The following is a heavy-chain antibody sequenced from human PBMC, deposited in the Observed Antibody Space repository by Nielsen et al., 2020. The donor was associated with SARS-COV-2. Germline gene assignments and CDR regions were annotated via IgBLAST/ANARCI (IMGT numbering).Heavy chain of an antibody. Sequence: KVSCKGSGYSFTSYWISWVRQMPGKGLEWMGRIDPSDSYTNYSPSFQGHVTISADKSISTAYLQWSSPKASDTAMYYCAILNSYSTYYDYWGQGTLVTVSS. V-gene: IGHV5-10-1*01. D-gene: IGHD6-13*01. CDR2: IDPSDSYT. J-gene: IGHJ4*02. CDR3: AILNSYSTYYDY. CDR1: GYSFTSYW.